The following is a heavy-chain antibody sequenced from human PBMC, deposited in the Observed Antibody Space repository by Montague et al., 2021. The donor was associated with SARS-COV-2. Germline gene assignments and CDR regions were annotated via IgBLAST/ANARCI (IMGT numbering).Heavy chain of an antibody. CDR1: GGSISSSSYY. J-gene: IGHJ6*03. CDR3: ARGRGLYYESSGGLYYMDV. D-gene: IGHD3-22*01. Sequence: SETLSLTCSVPGGSISSSSYYWGWIRQPPGKGLEWIGSIYYSGSTYYNPSLKSRVTISVDTSKNQFSLKLSSVTAADTAVYYCARGRGLYYESSGGLYYMDVWGEGTTVTVSS. CDR2: IYYSGST. V-gene: IGHV4-39*01.